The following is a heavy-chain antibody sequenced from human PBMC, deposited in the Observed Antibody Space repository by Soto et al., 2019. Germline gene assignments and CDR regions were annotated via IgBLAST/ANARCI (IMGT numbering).Heavy chain of an antibody. CDR3: ARHFINFQYYSTDIYA. CDR1: GYTFTHYW. D-gene: IGHD3-10*01. V-gene: IGHV5-51*01. Sequence: GESLKIACKGSGYTFTHYWLGWVRQLPGKGLEWMGIIYPRDSDTRYSPSFQGHVTITIDKSTSTAYLQWNALKASDTAMYYCARHFINFQYYSTDIYACGLRAAVT. CDR2: IYPRDSDT. J-gene: IGHJ6*02.